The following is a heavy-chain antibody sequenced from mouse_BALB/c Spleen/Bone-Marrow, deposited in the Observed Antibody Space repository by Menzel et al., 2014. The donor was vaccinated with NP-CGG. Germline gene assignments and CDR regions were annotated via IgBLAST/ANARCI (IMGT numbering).Heavy chain of an antibody. CDR1: GYAFANYL. CDR3: ARSIYDGYSEAMDY. CDR2: INPGSGGN. Sequence: VMLVESGAELVRPGTSVKVSCKASGYAFANYLIEWVKQRPGQGLEWIGVINPGSGGNNYNEKFKGKATLTADKSSSTAYMQLSSLTSDDSAVYFCARSIYDGYSEAMDYWGQGTSVTVSS. J-gene: IGHJ4*01. V-gene: IGHV1-54*03. D-gene: IGHD2-3*01.